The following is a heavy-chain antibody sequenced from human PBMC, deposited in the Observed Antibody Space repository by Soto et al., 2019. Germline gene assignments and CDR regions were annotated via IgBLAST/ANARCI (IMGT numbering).Heavy chain of an antibody. J-gene: IGHJ6*02. V-gene: IGHV1-69*13. D-gene: IGHD3-3*01. Sequence: ASVKVSCKASGGTFSSYAISWVRQAPGQGLEWMGGIIPIFGTANYAQKFQGRVTITADESTSTAYMELSSLRSEDTAVYYCARAVKDFWSGYTDYYYGMDVWGQGTTVTVSS. CDR1: GGTFSSYA. CDR2: IIPIFGTA. CDR3: ARAVKDFWSGYTDYYYGMDV.